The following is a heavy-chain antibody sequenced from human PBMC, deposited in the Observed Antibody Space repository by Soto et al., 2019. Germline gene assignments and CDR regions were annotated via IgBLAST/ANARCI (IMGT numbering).Heavy chain of an antibody. CDR2: ISSSSSYI. V-gene: IGHV3-21*01. CDR1: GFTFSSYS. J-gene: IGHJ6*02. D-gene: IGHD3-3*01. Sequence: GGSLRLSCAASGFTFSSYSMNWVRQAPGKGLEWVSSISSSSSYIYYADSVKGRFTISRDNAKNSLYLQMNSLRAEDTAVYYCARDKGVRWSAVFGAPGGMDVWGQGTTVTVSS. CDR3: ARDKGVRWSAVFGAPGGMDV.